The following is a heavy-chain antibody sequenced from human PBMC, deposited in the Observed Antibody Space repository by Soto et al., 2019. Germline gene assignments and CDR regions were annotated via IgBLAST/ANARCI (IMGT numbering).Heavy chain of an antibody. J-gene: IGHJ4*02. CDR1: GYSFTSYW. D-gene: IGHD5-18*01. CDR3: ARHPAGYSPTIDY. CDR2: IDPSDSYT. V-gene: IGHV5-10-1*01. Sequence: GESLKISCKGSGYSFTSYWISWVRQMPGKGLEWMGRIDPSDSYTNYSPSFQGHVTISADKSISTAYLQWSSLKASDTAMYYCARHPAGYSPTIDYWGQGTLVTVSS.